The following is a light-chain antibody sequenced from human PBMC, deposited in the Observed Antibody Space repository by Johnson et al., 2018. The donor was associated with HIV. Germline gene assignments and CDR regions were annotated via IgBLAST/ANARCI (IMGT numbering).Light chain of an antibody. CDR3: SAWDDSLNGYV. CDR2: SNN. V-gene: IGLV1-44*01. Sequence: QAVLTQPPSASGTPGQRVTISCSGSSSNIGSNTVNWYQQLPGTAPKLLIYSNNQRPSGVPDRFSGSKSGPSASLAISWLQSEDEADYYCSAWDDSLNGYVFGTETKVTVL. CDR1: SSNIGSNT. J-gene: IGLJ1*01.